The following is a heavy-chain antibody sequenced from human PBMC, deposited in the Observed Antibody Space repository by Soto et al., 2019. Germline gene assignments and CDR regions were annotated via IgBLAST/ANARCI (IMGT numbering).Heavy chain of an antibody. Sequence: SETLSLTCAVYGGTFSGYYWSWIRQPPGKGLEWIGEINHSGSTNYNPSLKSRVTISVDTSKNQFSLKLSSVTAADTAVYYCARWENIVVVPAAIRGGDYYYYGMDVWGQGTTVT. J-gene: IGHJ6*02. CDR3: ARWENIVVVPAAIRGGDYYYYGMDV. CDR1: GGTFSGYY. D-gene: IGHD2-2*02. CDR2: INHSGST. V-gene: IGHV4-34*01.